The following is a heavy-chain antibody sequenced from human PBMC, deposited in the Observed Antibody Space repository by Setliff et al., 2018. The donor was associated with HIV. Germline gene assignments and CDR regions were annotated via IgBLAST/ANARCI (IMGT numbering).Heavy chain of an antibody. D-gene: IGHD3-3*01. Sequence: GGSLRLSCAASQFTFSTYSVNWVRQAPGKGLEWVSSISPRTTYIYYADSVKGRFTISRDDAKNSLYLQMNSLRAEDTAVYYCASSPGTVFGVVILNPRFDSWGQGTLVTVSS. J-gene: IGHJ4*02. CDR2: ISPRTTYI. CDR1: QFTFSTYS. CDR3: ASSPGTVFGVVILNPRFDS. V-gene: IGHV3-21*03.